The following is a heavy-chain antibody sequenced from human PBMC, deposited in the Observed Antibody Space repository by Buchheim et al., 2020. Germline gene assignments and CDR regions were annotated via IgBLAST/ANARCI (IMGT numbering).Heavy chain of an antibody. J-gene: IGHJ4*02. Sequence: EVQLVESGGGLVQPGGSLRLPCAASGFTLNIYWMSWVRQAPGKGLEWVANMKPDETEKYYVDSVKGRFTISRDNAKNSLYLHMNSLRAEDTAVYYCARGTWAWDFWGQGTL. CDR3: ARGTWAWDF. CDR2: MKPDETEK. CDR1: GFTLNIYW. D-gene: IGHD7-27*01. V-gene: IGHV3-7*01.